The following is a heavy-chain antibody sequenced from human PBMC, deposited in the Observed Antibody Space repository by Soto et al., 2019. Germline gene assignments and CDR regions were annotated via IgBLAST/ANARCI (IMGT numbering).Heavy chain of an antibody. CDR2: ISHDGDDQ. Sequence: GGSLRLSCEASTFAFTFRNYGMHWVRLVPGKGLEWLAVISHDGDDQYYADSVKGRFTVSRDNVRKILYLQMNSLRSEDTALYYCAKDSVHKAPFDSWGQGTLVTVYS. D-gene: IGHD1-1*01. CDR1: TFAFTFRNYG. V-gene: IGHV3-30*18. CDR3: AKDSVHKAPFDS. J-gene: IGHJ5*01.